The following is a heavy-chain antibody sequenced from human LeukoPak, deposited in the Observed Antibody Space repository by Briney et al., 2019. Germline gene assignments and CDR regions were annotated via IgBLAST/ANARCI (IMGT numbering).Heavy chain of an antibody. CDR2: IYYSGST. CDR1: GGSISSGDYY. CDR3: AEIGGLPDWLLYIY. V-gene: IGHV4-30-4*01. Sequence: SETLSLTCTVSGGSISSGDYYWSWIRQPPGKGLEWIGYIYYSGSTYYNPSLKSRVTISVDTSKNQFYLKLSSVTAADTAVYYCAEIGGLPDWLLYIYWGQGTLVTVSS. J-gene: IGHJ4*02. D-gene: IGHD3-9*01.